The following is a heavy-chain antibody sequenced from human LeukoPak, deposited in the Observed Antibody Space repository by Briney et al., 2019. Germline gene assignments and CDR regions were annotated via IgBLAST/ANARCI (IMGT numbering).Heavy chain of an antibody. Sequence: GGSLRLSCAASGFTFSSYGIHWVRQAPGKGLEWVAVISYDGSNKYYADSVKGRFTISRDNSKNTLYLQMNGLRAEDTAVYYCAKDSSGFIDYWGQGTLVTVSS. CDR2: ISYDGSNK. CDR1: GFTFSSYG. J-gene: IGHJ4*02. D-gene: IGHD6-19*01. V-gene: IGHV3-30*18. CDR3: AKDSSGFIDY.